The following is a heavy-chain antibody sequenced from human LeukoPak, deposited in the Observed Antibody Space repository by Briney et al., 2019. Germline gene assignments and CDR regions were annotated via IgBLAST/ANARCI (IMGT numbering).Heavy chain of an antibody. CDR2: ISAYNGHT. D-gene: IGHD6-19*01. J-gene: IGHJ4*02. CDR3: ARDRLARGSGWD. Sequence: ASVKVSCKASGYTFTNYGISWVRQAPGQGLEWMGWISAYNGHTNYAQKFQGRVTITADESTSTAYMELSSLRSEDTAVYYCARDRLARGSGWDWGQGTLVTVSS. CDR1: GYTFTNYG. V-gene: IGHV1-18*01.